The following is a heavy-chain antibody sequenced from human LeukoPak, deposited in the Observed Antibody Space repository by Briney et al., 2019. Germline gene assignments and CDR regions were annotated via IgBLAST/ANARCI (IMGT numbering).Heavy chain of an antibody. CDR1: GFTFSSYD. Sequence: GGSLRLSCAASGFTFSSYDMHWVRQATGKGLEWVSAIGTAGDTYYPGSVKGRFTISRENAKNSLYLQMNSLRAGDTAVYYCARGLVRGVRLSNWFDPWGQGTLVTVSS. V-gene: IGHV3-13*01. CDR2: IGTAGDT. J-gene: IGHJ5*02. CDR3: ARGLVRGVRLSNWFDP. D-gene: IGHD3-10*01.